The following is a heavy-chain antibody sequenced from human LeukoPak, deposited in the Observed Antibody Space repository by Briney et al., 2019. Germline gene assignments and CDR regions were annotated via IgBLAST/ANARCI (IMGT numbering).Heavy chain of an antibody. CDR1: GYSISSGYY. Sequence: SETLSLTCTVSGYSISSGYYWGWIRQPPGKGLEWIGSIYHSGRTYYNPSLKSRVTISVDTSKNQFSLKLSSVTAADTAVYYCARHMGPWGQGTLVTVSS. CDR3: ARHMGP. D-gene: IGHD2-21*01. J-gene: IGHJ4*02. CDR2: IYHSGRT. V-gene: IGHV4-38-2*02.